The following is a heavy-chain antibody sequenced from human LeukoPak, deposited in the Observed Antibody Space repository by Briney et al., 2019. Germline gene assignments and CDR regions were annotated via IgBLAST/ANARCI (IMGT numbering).Heavy chain of an antibody. D-gene: IGHD2-2*02. J-gene: IGHJ5*02. Sequence: PSETLSLTCAVYGGSFSGYYWSWIRQPPGKGLEWIGEINHSGSTNYNPPLKSRVTISVDTSKNQFSLKLSSVTAADTAVYYCARGYRIVVVPAAIDWFDPWGQGTLVTVSS. CDR1: GGSFSGYY. V-gene: IGHV4-34*01. CDR3: ARGYRIVVVPAAIDWFDP. CDR2: INHSGST.